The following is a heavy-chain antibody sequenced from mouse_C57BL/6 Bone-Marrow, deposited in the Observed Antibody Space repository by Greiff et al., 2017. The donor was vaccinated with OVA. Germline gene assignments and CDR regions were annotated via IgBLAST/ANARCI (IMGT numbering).Heavy chain of an antibody. CDR1: GYSITSGYY. J-gene: IGHJ3*01. V-gene: IGHV3-6*01. D-gene: IGHD2-4*01. CDR3: AREGLRRGFAY. CDR2: ISYDGSN. Sequence: EVQRVESGPGLVKPSQSLSLTCSVTGYSITSGYYWNWIRQFPGNKLEWMGYISYDGSNNYNPSLKNRISITRDTSKNQFFLKLNSVTTEDTATYYCAREGLRRGFAYWGQGTLVTVSA.